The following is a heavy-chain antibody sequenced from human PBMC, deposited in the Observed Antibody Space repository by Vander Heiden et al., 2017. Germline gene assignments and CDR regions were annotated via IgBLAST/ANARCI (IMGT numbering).Heavy chain of an antibody. Sequence: QVQLQQWGAGLLKPSETLSLPCAVYGGSFSGYYWSWIRQPPGKGLEWIGEINHSGSTNYTTSLKRRGTISVDTSKNQFSRKLSSVTAAETAVYDCARVGMYSSSGDLKNAFDIWCQVTMVT. V-gene: IGHV4-34*01. CDR3: ARVGMYSSSGDLKNAFDI. CDR1: GGSFSGYY. J-gene: IGHJ3*02. D-gene: IGHD6-13*01. CDR2: INHSGST.